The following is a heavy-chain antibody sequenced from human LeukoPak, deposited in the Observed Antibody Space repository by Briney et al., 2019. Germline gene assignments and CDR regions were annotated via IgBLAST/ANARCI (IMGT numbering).Heavy chain of an antibody. J-gene: IGHJ4*02. CDR2: AWYDVNND. V-gene: IGHV3-33*01. Sequence: PGGSLRLSCAASGLTFRNYAMHWVRQAPGKGLEWVAIAWYDVNNDFYADSVRGRFTISRDNSRNTLFLQMNSLRAEDTAVYYCARGEAVGGSRRDFYFDYWGQGILVTVSS. D-gene: IGHD1-26*01. CDR3: ARGEAVGGSRRDFYFDY. CDR1: GLTFRNYA.